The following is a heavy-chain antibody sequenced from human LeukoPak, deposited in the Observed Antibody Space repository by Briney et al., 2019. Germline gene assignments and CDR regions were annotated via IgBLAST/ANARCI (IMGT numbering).Heavy chain of an antibody. CDR3: ARGDSSGYHYLDY. Sequence: ASVKVSCKASGGTFSSYAISWVRQGPGQGLELMGGIIPIFGTANYAQKFQGRVTITADESTSTAYMELSSLRSEDTAVYYCARGDSSGYHYLDYWGQGTLVTVSS. V-gene: IGHV1-69*13. D-gene: IGHD3-22*01. J-gene: IGHJ4*02. CDR1: GGTFSSYA. CDR2: IIPIFGTA.